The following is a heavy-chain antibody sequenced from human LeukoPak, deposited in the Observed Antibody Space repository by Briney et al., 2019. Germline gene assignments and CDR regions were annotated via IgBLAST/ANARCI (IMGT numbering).Heavy chain of an antibody. D-gene: IGHD3-9*01. V-gene: IGHV3-73*01. CDR3: TGWEYYDILTGEVDY. CDR2: IRSKANSYAT. J-gene: IGHJ4*02. Sequence: GGSLRLSCAASGFTFSGSAMHWVRQASGKGLEWVGRIRSKANSYATAYAASVKGRFTISRDDSKNTAYLQMNSLKTEDTAVYYCTGWEYYDILTGEVDYWGQGTLVTVSS. CDR1: GFTFSGSA.